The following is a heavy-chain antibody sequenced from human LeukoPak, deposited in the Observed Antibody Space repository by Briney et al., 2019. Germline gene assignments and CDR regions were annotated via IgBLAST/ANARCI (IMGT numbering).Heavy chain of an antibody. CDR3: ARAFYDSGTYREYFHH. CDR2: ISGSGGSI. Sequence: PGGSLRLSCAASGFTFSSYAMNWVRQPPGKGLEWVSFISGSGGSIYYADSVKGRFTISRDNSKNTLYLQMNSLRAEDAALYYCARAFYDSGTYREYFHHWGQGTLVTVSS. D-gene: IGHD3-10*01. CDR1: GFTFSSYA. V-gene: IGHV3-23*01. J-gene: IGHJ1*01.